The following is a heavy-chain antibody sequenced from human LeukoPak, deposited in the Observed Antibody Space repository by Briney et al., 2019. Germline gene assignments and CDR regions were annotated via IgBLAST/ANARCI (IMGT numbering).Heavy chain of an antibody. CDR3: ARVGSGSTY. Sequence: PSETLSLTCAVYGGSFSGYYWSWIRQPPGKGLEWIGEINHSGSTNYNPSLKSRVTISVDTSKNQFSLKLSSVTAADTAVYYCARVGSGSTYWGQGTLVTVSS. V-gene: IGHV4-34*01. D-gene: IGHD3-10*01. CDR2: INHSGST. CDR1: GGSFSGYY. J-gene: IGHJ4*02.